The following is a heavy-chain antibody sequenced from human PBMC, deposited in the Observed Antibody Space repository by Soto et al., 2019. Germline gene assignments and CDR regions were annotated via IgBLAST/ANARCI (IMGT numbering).Heavy chain of an antibody. Sequence: GASVKASSNAPRCTFSSYAISWARQSPVQGLEWMGVIGPIFGTANYAQRFQGRVTITADESTSTAYMELSSLRSDDTAVYYCATNGDYGDYPLYFDYWGQGTLDTVSS. CDR2: IGPIFGTA. J-gene: IGHJ4*02. CDR3: ATNGDYGDYPLYFDY. CDR1: RCTFSSYA. V-gene: IGHV1-69*13. D-gene: IGHD4-17*01.